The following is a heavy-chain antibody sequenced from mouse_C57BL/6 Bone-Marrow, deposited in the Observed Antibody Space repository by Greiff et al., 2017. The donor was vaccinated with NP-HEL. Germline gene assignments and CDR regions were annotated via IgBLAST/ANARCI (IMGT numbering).Heavy chain of an antibody. J-gene: IGHJ4*01. Sequence: QVQLQQPGAELVKPGASVKLSCKASGYTFTSYWMHWVKQRPGQGLEWIGMIHPNSGSTNYNEKFKSKATLTVDKSSSTAYMQLSSLTSEDSAVYYCARTLYYYGSEDYYAMDYWGQGTSVTVSS. V-gene: IGHV1-64*01. CDR2: IHPNSGST. D-gene: IGHD1-1*01. CDR1: GYTFTSYW. CDR3: ARTLYYYGSEDYYAMDY.